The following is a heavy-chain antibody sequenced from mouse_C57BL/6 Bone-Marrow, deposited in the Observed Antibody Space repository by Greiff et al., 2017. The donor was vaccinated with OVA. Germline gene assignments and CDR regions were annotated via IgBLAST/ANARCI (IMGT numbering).Heavy chain of an antibody. V-gene: IGHV1-42*01. D-gene: IGHD1-1*01. J-gene: IGHJ2*01. CDR3: ARQGYGRRDYFDY. CDR2: ITPSTGGT. Sequence: EVQLQQSGPELVKPGASVKISCKASGYSFTGYYMNWVKQSPEKSLEWIGEITPSTGGTTYNQKFKAKATLTVDKSSSTAYMQLKSLTSEDSAVYYCARQGYGRRDYFDYWGQGTTLTVSS. CDR1: GYSFTGYY.